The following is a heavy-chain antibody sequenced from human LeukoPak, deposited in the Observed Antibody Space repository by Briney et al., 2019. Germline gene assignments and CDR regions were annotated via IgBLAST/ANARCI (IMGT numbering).Heavy chain of an antibody. J-gene: IGHJ6*02. CDR2: ISAYNGNT. V-gene: IGHV1-18*01. CDR3: ARDLGTYYYGSGIRTTYGMDV. D-gene: IGHD3-10*01. CDR1: GYTFTSYG. Sequence: ASVKVSCKASGYTFTSYGISWVRQAPGQGLEWMGWISAYNGNTNYAQKLQGRVTMTTDTSTSTAYMELRSLRSDDTAVYYCARDLGTYYYGSGIRTTYGMDVWGQGTTVTVSS.